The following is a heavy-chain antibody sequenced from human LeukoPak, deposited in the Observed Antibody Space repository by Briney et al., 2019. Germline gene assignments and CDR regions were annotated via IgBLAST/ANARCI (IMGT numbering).Heavy chain of an antibody. CDR3: ARGGWYKGYFQH. CDR1: GGSFSSYD. Sequence: PSETLSLTCTVSGGSFSSYDWYWFRQPPGKGLEWIGYTYYTGSTNYNPSLKSRVTISVDTSKNQFSLKLSSVTAADTAVYYCARGGWYKGYFQHWGQGTLVTVSS. D-gene: IGHD1-1*01. V-gene: IGHV4-59*01. J-gene: IGHJ1*01. CDR2: TYYTGST.